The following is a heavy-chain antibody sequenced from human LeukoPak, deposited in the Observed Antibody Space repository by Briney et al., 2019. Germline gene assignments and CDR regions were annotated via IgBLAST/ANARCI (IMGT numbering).Heavy chain of an antibody. CDR3: AREGPGVYYDFWSSYWRANWFDP. J-gene: IGHJ5*02. Sequence: ASVKVSCKASGYAFTSYGISWVRQAPGQGLEWMGWISAYNGNTNYAQKLQGRVAMTTDTSTSTAYMELRSLRSDDTAVYYCAREGPGVYYDFWSSYWRANWFDPWGQGTLVTVSS. CDR1: GYAFTSYG. V-gene: IGHV1-18*01. CDR2: ISAYNGNT. D-gene: IGHD3-3*01.